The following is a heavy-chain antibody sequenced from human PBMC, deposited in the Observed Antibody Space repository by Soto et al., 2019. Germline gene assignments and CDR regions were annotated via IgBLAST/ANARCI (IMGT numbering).Heavy chain of an antibody. Sequence: SDTLSLTCAVSGGSISSGGYSWSWIRQPPGKGLEWIGYIYHSGSTYYNPSLKSRVTISVDRSKNQFSLKLSSVTAADTAVYYCARGQIQLGYYFDYWGRGTLVTVSS. D-gene: IGHD5-18*01. CDR3: ARGQIQLGYYFDY. CDR1: GGSISSGGYS. CDR2: IYHSGST. V-gene: IGHV4-30-2*01. J-gene: IGHJ4*02.